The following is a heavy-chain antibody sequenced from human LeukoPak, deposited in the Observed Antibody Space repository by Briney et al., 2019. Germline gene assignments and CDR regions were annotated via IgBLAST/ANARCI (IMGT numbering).Heavy chain of an antibody. CDR2: ISSSSSYI. V-gene: IGHV3-21*01. CDR3: ARMRSAEYYYYMDV. Sequence: GGSLRLSCAASGFTFSSYSMNWVRQAPGKGLEWVSSISSSSSYIYYADSVKGRFTISRDNAKNSLYLQMNSLRAEDTAVYYCARMRSAEYYYYMDVWGKGTTVTISS. J-gene: IGHJ6*03. CDR1: GFTFSSYS.